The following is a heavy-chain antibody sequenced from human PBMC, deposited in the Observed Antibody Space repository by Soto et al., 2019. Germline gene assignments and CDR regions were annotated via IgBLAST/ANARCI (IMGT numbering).Heavy chain of an antibody. D-gene: IGHD5-12*01. J-gene: IGHJ6*02. CDR2: IYHSGST. V-gene: IGHV4-4*02. Sequence: SETLSLTCAVSGGSISSSNWWSWVRQPPGKGLEWIGEIYHSGSTNYNPSLKSRVTISVDKSKNQFSLKLSSVTAADTAVYYCARNSGYDYVVKWELPQGRSYYYYGMDVWGQGTTVTVSS. CDR1: GGSISSSNW. CDR3: ARNSGYDYVVKWELPQGRSYYYYGMDV.